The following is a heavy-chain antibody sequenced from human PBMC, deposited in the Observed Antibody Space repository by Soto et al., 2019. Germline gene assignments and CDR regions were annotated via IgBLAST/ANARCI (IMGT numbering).Heavy chain of an antibody. CDR2: IIPTFDTA. V-gene: IGHV1-69*13. CDR1: GGTFSSDA. Sequence: ASVKVSCKASGGTFSSDAISWVRQAPGQGLEWMGGIIPTFDTASHANKFLGRVTITADESTSTAYMEVSSLRSEDTAVYYCARSPRAGYHYGMDVWGQGTTVTVSS. J-gene: IGHJ6*02. CDR3: ARSPRAGYHYGMDV.